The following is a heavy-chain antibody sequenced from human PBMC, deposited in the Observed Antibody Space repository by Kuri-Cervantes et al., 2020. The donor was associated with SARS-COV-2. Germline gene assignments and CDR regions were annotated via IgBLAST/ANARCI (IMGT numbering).Heavy chain of an antibody. Sequence: GGSLRLSCAASGFTFSSYWMSWVRQAPGKGLEWVANIKQDGSEKYYVDSVKGRFTISRDNAKNSLYLQMNSLRAEDTAVYYCAKERAERITIFGVVTHERRSWFDPWGQGTLVTVSS. CDR2: IKQDGSEK. V-gene: IGHV3-7*03. D-gene: IGHD3-3*01. CDR1: GFTFSSYW. CDR3: AKERAERITIFGVVTHERRSWFDP. J-gene: IGHJ5*02.